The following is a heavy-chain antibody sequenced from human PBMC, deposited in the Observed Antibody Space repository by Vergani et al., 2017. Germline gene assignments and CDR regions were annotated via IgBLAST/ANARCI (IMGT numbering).Heavy chain of an antibody. Sequence: EVQLLESGGGLVQPGGSLRLSCAASGFTFRSYAMSWVRQAPGKGLEWVSAISGSGGSTYYADSVKGRFTISRDNSKNTLYLQMNSLRAEDTAVYYCAKGPSRYCSSTSCYRYFQHWGQGTLVTVSS. D-gene: IGHD2-2*01. CDR3: AKGPSRYCSSTSCYRYFQH. J-gene: IGHJ1*01. CDR2: ISGSGGST. CDR1: GFTFRSYA. V-gene: IGHV3-23*01.